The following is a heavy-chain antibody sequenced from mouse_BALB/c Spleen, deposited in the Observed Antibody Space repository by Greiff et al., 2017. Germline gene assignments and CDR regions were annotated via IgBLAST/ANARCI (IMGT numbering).Heavy chain of an antibody. CDR1: GFNIKDTY. V-gene: IGHV14-3*02. Sequence: VQLQQSGAELVKPGASVKLSCTASGFNIKDTYMHWVKQRPEQGLEWIGRIDPANGNTKYDPKFQCKATISADTSSNTAYLQLSSLTSEDTAVYYCARVIYDGYYAWFAYWGQGTLVTVSA. CDR2: IDPANGNT. CDR3: ARVIYDGYYAWFAY. D-gene: IGHD2-3*01. J-gene: IGHJ3*01.